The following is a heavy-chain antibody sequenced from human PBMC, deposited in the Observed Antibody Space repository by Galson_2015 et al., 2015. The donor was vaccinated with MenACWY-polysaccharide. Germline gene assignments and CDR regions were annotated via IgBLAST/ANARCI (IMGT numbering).Heavy chain of an antibody. D-gene: IGHD6-19*01. J-gene: IGHJ5*02. CDR1: GGSISSYR. CDR2: IYYTGST. Sequence: ATLSLTCTVSGGSISSYRWTWIRQPPGKGLEWIGYIYYTGSTKYNPSLTSRVTISVDTSKKYFSLKLSSVTAADTAVYYCAGLMAGSPFGWFDPWGQGTLVTVSS. CDR3: AGLMAGSPFGWFDP. V-gene: IGHV4-59*01.